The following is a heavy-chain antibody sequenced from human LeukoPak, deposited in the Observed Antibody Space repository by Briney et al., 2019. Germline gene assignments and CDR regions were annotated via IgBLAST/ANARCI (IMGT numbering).Heavy chain of an antibody. CDR2: IASDGSHT. V-gene: IGHV3-30-3*01. CDR3: ARERQDTIVHSGAFDI. CDR1: GFTFSAYF. D-gene: IGHD3-10*01. J-gene: IGHJ3*02. Sequence: PGGSLRLSCEASGFTFSAYFMHWVRQAPGKGLEWVAVIASDGSHTFYVESVKGRFTISRDDSKNTLYLRMNSLRAEDTAVYFCARERQDTIVHSGAFDIWGQGTMVNVSS.